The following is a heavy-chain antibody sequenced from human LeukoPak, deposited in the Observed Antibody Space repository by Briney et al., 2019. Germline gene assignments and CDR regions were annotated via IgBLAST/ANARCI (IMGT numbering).Heavy chain of an antibody. J-gene: IGHJ3*02. CDR3: AKSRNWGYDSSAQSAFDI. D-gene: IGHD3-22*01. CDR1: GFTFSSYS. CDR2: ISSSSSYI. V-gene: IGHV3-21*01. Sequence: GGSLRLSCAASGFTFSSYSINWVRQAPGKGLEWVSSISSSSSYIYYADSVKGRFTISRDNAKNSLYLQMNSLRAEDTAVYYCAKSRNWGYDSSAQSAFDIWGQGTIVTVSS.